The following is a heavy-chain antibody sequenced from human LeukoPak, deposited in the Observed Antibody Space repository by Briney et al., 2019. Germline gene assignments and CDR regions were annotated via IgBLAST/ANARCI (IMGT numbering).Heavy chain of an antibody. CDR2: ISGSGGNT. D-gene: IGHD5-24*01. J-gene: IGHJ4*02. Sequence: GGTLRLSCAASGFTFSNSGMSWVRQAPGKGLEWVSGISGSGGNTYYADSVKGRFTISRDNSRNTLYLQMNSLRAEDTAVYYCVKDDGWLHSDWGQGTLVTVSS. CDR1: GFTFSNSG. V-gene: IGHV3-23*01. CDR3: VKDDGWLHSD.